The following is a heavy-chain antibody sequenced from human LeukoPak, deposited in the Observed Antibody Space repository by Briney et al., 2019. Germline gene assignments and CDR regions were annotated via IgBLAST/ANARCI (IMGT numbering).Heavy chain of an antibody. CDR1: GFTFTSYS. V-gene: IGHV3-30*03. Sequence: GGSLRLSCAASGFTFTSYSMNWVRQAPGKGLEWAAVISHDVSEKFYANPVKGRFTISRDNSKNTVYLQMNSLRPEDTAVYYCARGVYGSRSTSLADFWGQGTLVTVSS. CDR2: ISHDVSEK. CDR3: ARGVYGSRSTSLADF. D-gene: IGHD3-10*01. J-gene: IGHJ4*02.